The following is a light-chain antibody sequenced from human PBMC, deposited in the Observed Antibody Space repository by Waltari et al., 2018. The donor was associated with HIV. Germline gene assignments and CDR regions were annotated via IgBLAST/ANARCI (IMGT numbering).Light chain of an antibody. CDR3: CSYAGSYSYV. Sequence: QSALTQPRSVSGSPGQSVTVSCTEASSDVGGYDSVSWYQQHPGKAPKLIIYDVTKRPAGVPGRFSGSRSGDTASLTISGLQADDEADYCCCSYAGSYSYVFGAGTRVIVL. CDR2: DVT. J-gene: IGLJ1*01. CDR1: SSDVGGYDS. V-gene: IGLV2-11*01.